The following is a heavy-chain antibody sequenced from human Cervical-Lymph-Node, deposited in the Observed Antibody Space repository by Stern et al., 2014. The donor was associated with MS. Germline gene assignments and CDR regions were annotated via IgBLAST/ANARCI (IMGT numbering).Heavy chain of an antibody. J-gene: IGHJ4*02. CDR3: ARLSLGY. CDR1: GFNFGNFW. Sequence: VQLAESGGGLVQPGGSLRLSCTASGFNFGNFWMTWVRQAPGKGLECVANINHDGSNRNYVDSVKGRFTISRDNAKNSLFLQMNSLRVEDTAVYYCARLSLGYWGQGMLVTVSS. CDR2: INHDGSNR. V-gene: IGHV3-7*01.